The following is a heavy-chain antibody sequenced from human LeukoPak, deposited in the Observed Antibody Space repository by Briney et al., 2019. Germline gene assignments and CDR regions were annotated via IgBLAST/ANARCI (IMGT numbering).Heavy chain of an antibody. J-gene: IGHJ6*02. Sequence: GGYLRLYCAASGFTLSSYWMSWVRQAPGKGLEWVANIKQDGSEKYYVDSVKGRFTISRDNSKNTLYLQMNSLRAEDTAVYYCARAYYDILTGYYSGLLNGMDVWGQGTTVTVSS. CDR3: ARAYYDILTGYYSGLLNGMDV. D-gene: IGHD3-9*01. CDR1: GFTLSSYW. V-gene: IGHV3-7*01. CDR2: IKQDGSEK.